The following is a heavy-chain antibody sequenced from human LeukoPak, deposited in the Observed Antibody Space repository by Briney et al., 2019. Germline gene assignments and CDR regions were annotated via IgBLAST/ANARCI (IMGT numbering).Heavy chain of an antibody. CDR2: IIGYNGHT. CDR3: ARGPGIAVAGVFDY. V-gene: IGHV1-18*04. CDR1: GYTFTSYG. J-gene: IGHJ4*02. D-gene: IGHD6-19*01. Sequence: GASVKVSCKASGYTFTSYGINWVRQAPGQGLEWMGWIIGYNGHTNYVQKMLGRVTMTTDTPTNTAYMELRSLRSDDTAVYYCARGPGIAVAGVFDYSGQGSLVTVSS.